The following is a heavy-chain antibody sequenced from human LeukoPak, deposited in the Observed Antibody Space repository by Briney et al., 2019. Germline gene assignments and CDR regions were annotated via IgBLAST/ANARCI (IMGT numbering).Heavy chain of an antibody. CDR3: ARVGLDWGSIDY. Sequence: SETLSLICTVYGGSFSPYYWNWIRQPPGKGLEWIGEINHRGSTTYNPSLKSRVTISLDTSKNQFSLKLSSVTAADTAVYYCARVGLDWGSIDYWGQGTLVTVSS. CDR2: INHRGST. J-gene: IGHJ4*02. D-gene: IGHD3/OR15-3a*01. V-gene: IGHV4-34*01. CDR1: GGSFSPYY.